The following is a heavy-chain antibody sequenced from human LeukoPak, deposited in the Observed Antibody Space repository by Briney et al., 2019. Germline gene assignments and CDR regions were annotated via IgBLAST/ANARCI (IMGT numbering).Heavy chain of an antibody. CDR2: IYYSGTT. CDR3: ATFPYRDRAFDF. J-gene: IGHJ4*02. V-gene: IGHV4-59*08. Sequence: SETLSLTCTVSGGSISSYYWSWVRQPPGKGLELVGYIYYSGTTKFNPSLKSRVTISVDTYKNQLSLKLSSVTAADTAVYYCATFPYRDRAFDFWGQGALVTVSS. D-gene: IGHD4-17*01. CDR1: GGSISSYY.